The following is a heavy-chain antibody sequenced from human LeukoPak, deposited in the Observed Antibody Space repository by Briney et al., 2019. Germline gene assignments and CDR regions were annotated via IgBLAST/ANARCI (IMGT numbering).Heavy chain of an antibody. J-gene: IGHJ4*02. V-gene: IGHV5-51*01. CDR3: ARHLASPEGGVDY. Sequence: GESLKISCKGSGYSFTSYRIGWVRQMPGKGLEWMGIIYSPSFQGQVTISADKSISTAYLQWSSLKASDTAMYYCARHLASPEGGVDYWGQGTLVTVSS. D-gene: IGHD3-16*01. CDR2: I. CDR1: GYSFTSYR.